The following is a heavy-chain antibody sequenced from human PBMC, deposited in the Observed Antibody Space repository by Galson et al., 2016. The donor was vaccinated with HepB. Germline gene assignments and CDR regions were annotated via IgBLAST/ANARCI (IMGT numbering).Heavy chain of an antibody. V-gene: IGHV1-18*01. CDR3: ARDQAPLPGDY. D-gene: IGHD2-15*01. CDR2: ISAYDGHT. Sequence: SVKVSCKASGYTFTSRGISWVRQAPGQGLEWMGWISAYDGHTNYGQKLQDRRTMTTDTSTSTAYMELRSLRSDDTAVYYCARDQAPLPGDYWGQGTLVTVPS. J-gene: IGHJ4*02. CDR1: GYTFTSRG.